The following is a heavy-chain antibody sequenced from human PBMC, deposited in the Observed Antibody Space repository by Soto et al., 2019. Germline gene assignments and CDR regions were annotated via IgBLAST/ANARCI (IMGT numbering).Heavy chain of an antibody. V-gene: IGHV1-2*02. Sequence: ASVKVSCKASGYTFTGYYMHWVRQAPGQGLEWMGWINPNSGGTNYAQKFQGRVTMTRDTAIRTAYMELSRLRSDDTAVYYCARDAVATIAGGYYYYYCMDVWGQGTTVTVSS. CDR1: GYTFTGYY. CDR3: ARDAVATIAGGYYYYYCMDV. J-gene: IGHJ6*02. CDR2: INPNSGGT. D-gene: IGHD5-12*01.